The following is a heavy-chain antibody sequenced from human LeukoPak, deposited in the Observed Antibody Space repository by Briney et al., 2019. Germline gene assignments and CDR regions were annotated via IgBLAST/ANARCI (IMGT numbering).Heavy chain of an antibody. J-gene: IGHJ4*02. CDR3: ARGGDILTEGGGYDY. Sequence: ASVKVSCKASGGTFSSYAISWVRRAPGQGLEWMGGIIPIFGTANYAQKFQGRVTITADESTSTAYMELSSLRSEDTAVYYCARGGDILTEGGGYDYWGQGTLVTVSS. CDR2: IIPIFGTA. CDR1: GGTFSSYA. V-gene: IGHV1-69*13. D-gene: IGHD3-9*01.